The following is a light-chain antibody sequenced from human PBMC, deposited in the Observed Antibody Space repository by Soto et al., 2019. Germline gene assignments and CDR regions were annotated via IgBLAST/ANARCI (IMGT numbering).Light chain of an antibody. J-gene: IGKJ2*01. CDR1: QSISSW. V-gene: IGKV1-5*03. Sequence: DIQMTQSPSTLSASVGDRVTITCRASQSISSWLAWYQQKPGKAPNLLIYKASTLEIGVPSRFSGSGSGTEFTLTINRLQPDDFAAYYCQQYYSSLFTFGQGTKLEI. CDR3: QQYYSSLFT. CDR2: KAS.